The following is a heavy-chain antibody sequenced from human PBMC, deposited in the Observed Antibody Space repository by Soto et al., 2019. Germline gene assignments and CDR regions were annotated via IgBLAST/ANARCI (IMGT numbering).Heavy chain of an antibody. Sequence: ASVKVSCKASGYTFTSYYMHWVRQAPGQGLEWMGIINPSGGSTSYAQKFQGRVTMTRDTSTSTVYMELSSLRSEDTAVYYCARDHSLIAVACNKAFDYWGQGTLVTVSS. D-gene: IGHD6-19*01. V-gene: IGHV1-46*01. J-gene: IGHJ4*02. CDR1: GYTFTSYY. CDR3: ARDHSLIAVACNKAFDY. CDR2: INPSGGST.